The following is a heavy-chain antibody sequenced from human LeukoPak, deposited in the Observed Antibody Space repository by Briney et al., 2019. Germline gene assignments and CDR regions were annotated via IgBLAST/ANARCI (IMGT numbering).Heavy chain of an antibody. CDR3: AKPGAAADHFDY. V-gene: IGHV3-30*04. CDR1: GFNFDNFA. Sequence: GGSLRLSCVVSGFNFDNFAMHWVRQPLGKGLEWVAVISHDGRTKYYADSMKGRITISRDNSKNTLFLQMNSLRAEDTAVYYCAKPGAAADHFDYWGQGTLVTVSS. J-gene: IGHJ4*02. D-gene: IGHD6-13*01. CDR2: ISHDGRTK.